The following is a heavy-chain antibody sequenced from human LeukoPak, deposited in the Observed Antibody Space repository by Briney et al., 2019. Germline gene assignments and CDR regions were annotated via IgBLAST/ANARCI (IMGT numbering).Heavy chain of an antibody. CDR2: IYHSGST. CDR3: ARGGYSYGYAWFDP. D-gene: IGHD5-18*01. J-gene: IGHJ5*02. CDR1: GYSISSGYY. Sequence: KPSETLSLTCTVSGYSISSGYYWGWIRQPPGKGLEWIGSIYHSGSTYYNPSLKSRVTISVDTSKNQFSLKLSSVTAADTAVYYCARGGYSYGYAWFDPWGQGTLVTVSS. V-gene: IGHV4-38-2*02.